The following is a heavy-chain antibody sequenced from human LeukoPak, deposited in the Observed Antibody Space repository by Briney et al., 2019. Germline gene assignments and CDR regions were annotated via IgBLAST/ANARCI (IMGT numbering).Heavy chain of an antibody. CDR1: GGSISSSNW. CDR2: IYHSGST. D-gene: IGHD2-2*01. V-gene: IGHV4-4*02. CDR3: ATHKGGGIVVVPASNHFDY. Sequence: SGTLSLTCAVSGGSISSSNWWSWVRQPPGKGLEWIGEIYHSGSTNYNPSLKSRVTISVDKSKNQFSLKLSSVTAADTAVYYCATHKGGGIVVVPASNHFDYWGQGTLVTVSS. J-gene: IGHJ4*02.